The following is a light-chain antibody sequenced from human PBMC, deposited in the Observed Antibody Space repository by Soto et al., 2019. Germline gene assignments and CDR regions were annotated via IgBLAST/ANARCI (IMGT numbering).Light chain of an antibody. CDR1: QGIRND. J-gene: IGKJ2*01. V-gene: IGKV1-6*01. Sequence: AIQMTQSPSSLSVSVGDRVTITCRASQGIRNDLGWYQQKPGKAPKLLIYAASSLQSGVPSRFSGSGSGTDFTLTISNLQPEDFATYYCLQDYNYPYTFGQGTKLEIK. CDR3: LQDYNYPYT. CDR2: AAS.